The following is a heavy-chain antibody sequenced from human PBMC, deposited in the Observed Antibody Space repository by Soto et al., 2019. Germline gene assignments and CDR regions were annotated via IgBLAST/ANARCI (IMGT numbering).Heavy chain of an antibody. Sequence: SETLSLTCTVSGGSITSSSYYWGWIRQPPGKRLEWIGGIYYCGRSYYNPSLKSRVTMSVDTSKNQFSLTLNPVTAADAAVYYCARQGTTVVTQAYFDHWGQGTLVTVSS. V-gene: IGHV4-39*01. CDR1: GGSITSSSYY. J-gene: IGHJ4*02. CDR3: ARQGTTVVTQAYFDH. D-gene: IGHD4-17*01. CDR2: IYYCGRS.